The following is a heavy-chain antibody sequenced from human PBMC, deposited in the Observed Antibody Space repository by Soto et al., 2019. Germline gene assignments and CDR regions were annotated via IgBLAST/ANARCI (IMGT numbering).Heavy chain of an antibody. J-gene: IGHJ5*01. V-gene: IGHV4-34*01. CDR3: ARGVGGYSYGGLDS. Sequence: QVQLQQWGAGLLKPSATLSLTGAVYGGSCSDHYWSWIRQTPGKGVEWIGEINHSGSTNYKPSFKSRVTISVDTSKNQFALYLSSVTAADTAVIYCARGVGGYSYGGLDSWGQGTLVTVSA. CDR2: INHSGST. CDR1: GGSCSDHY. D-gene: IGHD5-18*01.